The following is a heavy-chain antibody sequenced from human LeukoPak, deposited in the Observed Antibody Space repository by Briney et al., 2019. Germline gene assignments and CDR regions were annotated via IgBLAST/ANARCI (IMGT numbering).Heavy chain of an antibody. CDR3: ARRGIYCSSTSCYEQGLNY. CDR2: ISYDGSNK. D-gene: IGHD2-2*01. CDR1: VFTFSSYA. V-gene: IGHV3-30*04. Sequence: PGGSLRLSCAASVFTFSSYAMHWGRQAPGKGLEWVAVISYDGSNKYYADSVKGRFTISRYNSKNTLYLKMNSLRAEDTAVYYCARRGIYCSSTSCYEQGLNYWGQGTLVTVSS. J-gene: IGHJ4*02.